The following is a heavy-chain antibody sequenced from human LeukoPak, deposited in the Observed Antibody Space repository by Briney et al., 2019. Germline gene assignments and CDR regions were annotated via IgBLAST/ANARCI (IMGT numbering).Heavy chain of an antibody. J-gene: IGHJ3*02. Sequence: SETLSLTCTVSGGSISSYYWSWIRQPPGKGLEWIGYIYYSGSTNYNPSLKSRVTISVDTSKNQLSLKLSSVTAADTAVYYCAGSTVTDDAFDIWGQGTMVTVSS. CDR3: AGSTVTDDAFDI. CDR1: GGSISSYY. V-gene: IGHV4-59*08. D-gene: IGHD4-17*01. CDR2: IYYSGST.